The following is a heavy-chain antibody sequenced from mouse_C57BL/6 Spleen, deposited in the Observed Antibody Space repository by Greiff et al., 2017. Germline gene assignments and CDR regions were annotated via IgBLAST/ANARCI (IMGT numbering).Heavy chain of an antibody. J-gene: IGHJ4*01. CDR2: ISDGGSYT. Sequence: EVQLVESGGGLVKPGGSLKLSCAASGFTFSSYAMSWVRQTPEKRLEWVATISDGGSYTYYPDNVKGRFTISRDNAKNNLYLQMSHLTSEDTAMYYGARDRYGNAMDYWGQGTSVTVSS. CDR1: GFTFSSYA. V-gene: IGHV5-4*01. CDR3: ARDRYGNAMDY. D-gene: IGHD1-1*01.